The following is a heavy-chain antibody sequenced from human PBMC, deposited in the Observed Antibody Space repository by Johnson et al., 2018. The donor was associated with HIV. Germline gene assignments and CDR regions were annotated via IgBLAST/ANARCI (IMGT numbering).Heavy chain of an antibody. Sequence: EVQLVESGGGLVQPGGSLRLSCAASGFTISSKYFNWVRQAPGKGLEWVSVIYIGGSTYYADSVTGRFTISRDNSKNTLYLQMNSLRAEDTAIYYCARGRGWWLQLGGAFDIWGQGTMVTVSS. CDR2: IYIGGST. J-gene: IGHJ3*02. CDR1: GFTISSKY. V-gene: IGHV3-66*01. CDR3: ARGRGWWLQLGGAFDI. D-gene: IGHD5-24*01.